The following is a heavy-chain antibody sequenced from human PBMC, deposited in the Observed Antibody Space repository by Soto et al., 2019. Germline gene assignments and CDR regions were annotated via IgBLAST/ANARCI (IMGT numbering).Heavy chain of an antibody. D-gene: IGHD6-13*01. V-gene: IGHV3-23*01. CDR1: GFTFSTCV. CDR2: ITDSGSGT. CDR3: AKGLINGRWYAED. Sequence: EVHLLESGGGLVHPGESLRLSCGASGFTFSTCVMTWVRQAPGKGLEWVSCITDSGSGTYYADSVKGRFTISRDNYKNTMYLQMNNLRAEDTGVYYWAKGLINGRWYAEDWGQGTLVTVSS. J-gene: IGHJ4*02.